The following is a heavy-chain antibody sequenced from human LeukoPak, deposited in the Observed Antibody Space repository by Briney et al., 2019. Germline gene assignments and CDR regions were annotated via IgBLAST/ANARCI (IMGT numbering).Heavy chain of an antibody. CDR3: ARAYSYGFDY. Sequence: TGGSLRLSCAASGFTFSSYAMHWARQAPGKGLEWVAVISYDGSNKYYADSVKGRFTISRDNSKNTLYLQMNSLRAEDTAVYYCARAYSYGFDYWGQGTLVTVSS. J-gene: IGHJ4*02. D-gene: IGHD5-18*01. CDR1: GFTFSSYA. V-gene: IGHV3-30*04. CDR2: ISYDGSNK.